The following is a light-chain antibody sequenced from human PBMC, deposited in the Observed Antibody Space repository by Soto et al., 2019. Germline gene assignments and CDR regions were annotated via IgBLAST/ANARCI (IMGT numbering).Light chain of an antibody. Sequence: LMTQSPAALSVSPGDRATLSCRASQSVSSNLAWYQQKPGQAPRLLIYGASTRATGTPARSSGSGSGTEFPLTISTLGPEDFAVYYCQQYGTSLITVGQGTRRE. V-gene: IGKV3-15*01. CDR1: QSVSSN. J-gene: IGKJ5*01. CDR3: QQYGTSLIT. CDR2: GAS.